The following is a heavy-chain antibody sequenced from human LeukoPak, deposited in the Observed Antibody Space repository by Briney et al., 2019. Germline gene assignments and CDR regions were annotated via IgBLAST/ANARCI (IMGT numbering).Heavy chain of an antibody. V-gene: IGHV3-23*01. J-gene: IGHJ4*02. D-gene: IGHD3-3*01. CDR3: AKRRGRVLRFLEWLLCPDY. Sequence: PGGSLRLSCAASGFTFSSYAMSWVRQAPGKGLEWVSAISGSGGSTYYADSVKGRFTISRDNSKNTLYLQMNSLRAEDTAVYYCAKRRGRVLRFLEWLLCPDYWGQGTLVTVSS. CDR1: GFTFSSYA. CDR2: ISGSGGST.